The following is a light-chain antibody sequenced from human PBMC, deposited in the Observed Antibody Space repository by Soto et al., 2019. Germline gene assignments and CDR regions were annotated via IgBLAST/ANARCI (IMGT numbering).Light chain of an antibody. CDR3: QQRSNWPRLT. Sequence: TQSPSSLSASVGDRFTITCRASQGISNYLAWYQQKPGQAPRLLIYDASNRATGIPARFSGSGSGTDFTLTISSLEPEDFAVYYCQQRSNWPRLTFGGGTKVDIK. CDR2: DAS. V-gene: IGKV3-11*01. J-gene: IGKJ4*01. CDR1: QGISNY.